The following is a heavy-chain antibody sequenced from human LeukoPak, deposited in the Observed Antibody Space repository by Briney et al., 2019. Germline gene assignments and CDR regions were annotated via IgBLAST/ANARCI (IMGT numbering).Heavy chain of an antibody. J-gene: IGHJ3*02. CDR3: ARDRMPLGHDAFDI. CDR1: GGSISSYY. V-gene: IGHV4-59*01. Sequence: PSETLSLTCTVSGGSISSYYWSWIRQPPGKGLEWIGYIYYSGSTNYNPSLKSRVTISVDTSKNQFSLKLSSVTAADTAVYYCARDRMPLGHDAFDIWGQGTMVTVSS. CDR2: IYYSGST. D-gene: IGHD2-2*01.